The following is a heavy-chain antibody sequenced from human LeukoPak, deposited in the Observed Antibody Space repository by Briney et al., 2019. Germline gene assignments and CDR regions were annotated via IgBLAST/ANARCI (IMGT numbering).Heavy chain of an antibody. D-gene: IGHD1-1*01. CDR2: IYYSGST. Sequence: SETLSLTCTVSGGSISSSSYYWGWIRQPPGKGLEWIGSIYYSGSTYYNPSLKSRATISVDTSKNQFSLKLSSVTAADTAVYYCARRYGVPSAFDIWGQGTMVTVSS. V-gene: IGHV4-39*01. CDR1: GGSISSSSYY. J-gene: IGHJ3*02. CDR3: ARRYGVPSAFDI.